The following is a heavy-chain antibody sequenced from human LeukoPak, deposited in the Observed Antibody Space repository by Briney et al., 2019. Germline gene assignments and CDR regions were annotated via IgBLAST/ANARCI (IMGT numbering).Heavy chain of an antibody. CDR2: ISGSGGST. CDR3: AGAYSAYDPFDY. Sequence: PGGSLRLSCAASGFTFSNYAMSWVRQAPGKGLEWVSAISGSGGSTYYADSVKGRFTISRDNAKNTVHLQMNSLRVEDTAIYFCAGAYSAYDPFDYWGQGILVTVSS. D-gene: IGHD5-12*01. CDR1: GFTFSNYA. J-gene: IGHJ4*02. V-gene: IGHV3-23*01.